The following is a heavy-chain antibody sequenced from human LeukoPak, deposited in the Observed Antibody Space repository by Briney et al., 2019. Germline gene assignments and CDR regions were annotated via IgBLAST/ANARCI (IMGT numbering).Heavy chain of an antibody. CDR3: ARDLRYSGAFDI. CDR2: IYSGGST. V-gene: IGHV3-66*02. Sequence: GGSLRLSCAASGFTFSDYYMSWVRQAPGKGLEWVSVIYSGGSTYYADSVKGRFTISRDNSKNTLYLQMNSLRAEDTAVYYCARDLRYSGAFDIWGQGTMVTVSS. D-gene: IGHD4-17*01. J-gene: IGHJ3*02. CDR1: GFTFSDYY.